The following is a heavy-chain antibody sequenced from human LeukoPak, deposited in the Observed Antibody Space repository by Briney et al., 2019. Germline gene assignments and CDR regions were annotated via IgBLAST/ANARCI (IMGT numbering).Heavy chain of an antibody. CDR1: GYTFTSYY. Sequence: ASVKVSCKASGYTFTSYYMHWARQAPGQGLEWMGIINPSGGSTSYAQKFQGRVTMTRDTSTSTVYMELSSLRSEDTAVYYCARDFPNYDILTGYHRYYFDYWGQGTLVTVSS. V-gene: IGHV1-46*01. D-gene: IGHD3-9*01. J-gene: IGHJ4*02. CDR3: ARDFPNYDILTGYHRYYFDY. CDR2: INPSGGST.